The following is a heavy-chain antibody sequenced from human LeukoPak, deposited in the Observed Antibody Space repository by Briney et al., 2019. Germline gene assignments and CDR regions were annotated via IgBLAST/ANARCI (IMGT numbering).Heavy chain of an antibody. CDR2: ISGSGGST. D-gene: IGHD6-25*01. J-gene: IGHJ4*02. V-gene: IGHV3-23*01. Sequence: GGSLRLSCAASGFTFGTYAMNWVRQAPGKGLEWVSAISGSGGSTYYADSVKGRFTISRDNSKNTLYLQMNSLRADDTAVYYCAKGAARAYYFDYWGQGTLVTVSS. CDR3: AKGAARAYYFDY. CDR1: GFTFGTYA.